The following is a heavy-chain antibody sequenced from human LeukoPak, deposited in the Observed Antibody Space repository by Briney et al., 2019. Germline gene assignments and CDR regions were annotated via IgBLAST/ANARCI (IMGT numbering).Heavy chain of an antibody. CDR2: ITSGFTP. CDR3: AKDYSDSRVADVFFEY. J-gene: IGHJ4*02. D-gene: IGHD2-15*01. CDR1: GLTFSDYA. V-gene: IGHV3-23*01. Sequence: GGSLRLSCAASGLTFSDYAMSWFRQAPGKGLEWVSGITSGFTPHYADSVKCRFTISRDNSKNMFHLQLNSLRAEDTAVYYCAKDYSDSRVADVFFEYWGQATLVTVSS.